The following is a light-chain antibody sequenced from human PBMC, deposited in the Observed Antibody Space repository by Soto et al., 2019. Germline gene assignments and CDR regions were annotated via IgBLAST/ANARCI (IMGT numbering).Light chain of an antibody. Sequence: QLVLTQSPSASASLGASVKLTCTLSGGHSNYAIAWHQQQSEKGPRYLMKLNSDGSHSKGDGIPDRFSGSSSGAERYLTISSLQSEDEADYYCQTWGSGIVVFGGGTKVTVL. CDR2: LNSDGSH. CDR1: GGHSNYA. V-gene: IGLV4-69*01. J-gene: IGLJ2*01. CDR3: QTWGSGIVV.